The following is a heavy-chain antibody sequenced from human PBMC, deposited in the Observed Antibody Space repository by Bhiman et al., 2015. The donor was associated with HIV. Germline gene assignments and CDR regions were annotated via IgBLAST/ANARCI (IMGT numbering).Heavy chain of an antibody. J-gene: IGHJ3*01. CDR2: ISYDGSNK. V-gene: IGHV3-30*03. CDR1: GFTFSTSG. CDR3: ARPGIVVLPAGAFDV. D-gene: IGHD2-2*01. Sequence: QVQLVESGGGVVQPGRSLRLSCAASGFTFSTSGMHWVRQAPGKGMEWVAVISYDGSNKYYADSVKGRFTISRDNSKNTLYLQMNSLRAEDAAMYYCARPGIVVLPAGAFDVWGQGTMVTVSS.